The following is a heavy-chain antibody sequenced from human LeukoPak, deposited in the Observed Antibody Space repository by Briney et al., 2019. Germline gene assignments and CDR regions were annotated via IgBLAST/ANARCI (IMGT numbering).Heavy chain of an antibody. J-gene: IGHJ3*02. CDR1: GGSVNSGSYY. D-gene: IGHD3-22*01. CDR3: ARVHYYDNTGYYFHI. CDR2: IFYRGST. V-gene: IGHV4-31*03. Sequence: SQTLSLTCTVSGGSVNSGSYYWSWIRQHPGKGLEWIGYIFYRGSTLYNPSLKSRVTISVDTSKNQFSLKLNSVTAADTAVYYCARVHYYDNTGYYFHIWGQGTMVTVSS.